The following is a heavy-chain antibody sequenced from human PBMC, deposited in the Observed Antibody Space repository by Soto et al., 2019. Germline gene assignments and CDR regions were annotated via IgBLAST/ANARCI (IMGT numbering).Heavy chain of an antibody. D-gene: IGHD3-10*01. V-gene: IGHV3-23*01. CDR1: GFTFSKYA. CDR2: VSGSGGDT. J-gene: IGHJ3*02. Sequence: ELQLLESGGGLVQPGGSLRLSCAASGFTFSKYAMTWVRRAPGKGLEWVSGVSGSGGDTYYADSVKGRFTISRDNSKDTLFLQMNSLRAEDTAVYYCAKDPYGSGTSWVKSDAFDIWGQGTVVTVSS. CDR3: AKDPYGSGTSWVKSDAFDI.